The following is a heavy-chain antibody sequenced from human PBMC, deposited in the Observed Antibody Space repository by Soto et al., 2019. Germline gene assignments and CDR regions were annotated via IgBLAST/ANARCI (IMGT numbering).Heavy chain of an antibody. CDR3: AKDTLRQTVTTLDY. J-gene: IGHJ4*02. CDR1: GFTFSSYG. V-gene: IGHV3-30*18. D-gene: IGHD4-17*01. Sequence: QVQLVESGGGVVQPGRSLRLSCAASGFTFSSYGMHWVRQAPGKGLEWVAVISYDGSNNYYADSVKGRFTISRDNSKNRLYLQMNSLRAEDTAVYYCAKDTLRQTVTTLDYWGQGTLVTVSS. CDR2: ISYDGSNN.